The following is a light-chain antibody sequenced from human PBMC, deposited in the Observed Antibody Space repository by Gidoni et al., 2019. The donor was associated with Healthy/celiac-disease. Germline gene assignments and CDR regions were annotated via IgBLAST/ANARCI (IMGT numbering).Light chain of an antibody. CDR2: AAS. CDR1: QGISNY. J-gene: IGKJ4*01. Sequence: DIQMTQSPSSLSASVGDRVTITCRASQGISNYLAWYQQKPGKVPKLLIYAASNLQSGVPSRFSGSGSWTDFTLTISSLQPEDVATYYCQKYNSAPLELTFGGGTKLEIK. V-gene: IGKV1-27*01. CDR3: QKYNSAPLELT.